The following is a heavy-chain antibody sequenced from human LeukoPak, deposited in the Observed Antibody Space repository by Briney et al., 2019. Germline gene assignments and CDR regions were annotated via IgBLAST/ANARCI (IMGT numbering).Heavy chain of an antibody. CDR1: GGSITGSNW. D-gene: IGHD4-23*01. J-gene: IGHJ4*02. CDR2: IYHSGST. CDR3: ARNAGNSDVDY. V-gene: IGHV4-4*02. Sequence: QSSETPSLTCAVSGGSITGSNWWTWVRQPPGEGLEWIGEIYHSGSTNYNPSLKSRVTISVDKSNNQFSLKLNSMTAADTAVYYCARNAGNSDVDYWGQGILVTVSS.